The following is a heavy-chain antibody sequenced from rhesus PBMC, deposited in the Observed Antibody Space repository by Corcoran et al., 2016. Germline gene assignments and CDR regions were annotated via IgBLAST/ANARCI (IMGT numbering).Heavy chain of an antibody. V-gene: IGHV4-127*01. D-gene: IGHD6-31*01. J-gene: IGHJ4*01. CDR1: GYSISSGYG. Sequence: QVQLQESGPGLVKPSETLPLTCAVSGYSISSGYGSGWFRRPPGQGLEWIGQSYGGSRSTYTNPSLKSRFTVSKDTSKNQFSLKLSSVTAADTAVYYCARVPSIAAAGTGFDYWGQGVLVTVSS. CDR3: ARVPSIAAAGTGFDY. CDR2: SYGGSRST.